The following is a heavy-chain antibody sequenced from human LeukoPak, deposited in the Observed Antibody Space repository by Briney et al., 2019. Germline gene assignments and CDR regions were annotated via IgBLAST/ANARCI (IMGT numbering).Heavy chain of an antibody. CDR3: ARAQGYSSKVNNAFDI. CDR2: ISAYNGNT. V-gene: IGHV1-18*01. Sequence: ASVKVSCKASGYTFTSYGISWVRQAPGQGLEWMGWISAYNGNTNYAQKLQGRVTMTTDTSTSTAYMELRSLRSDDTAVYYCARAQGYSSKVNNAFDIWGQGTMVTVSS. CDR1: GYTFTSYG. D-gene: IGHD6-13*01. J-gene: IGHJ3*02.